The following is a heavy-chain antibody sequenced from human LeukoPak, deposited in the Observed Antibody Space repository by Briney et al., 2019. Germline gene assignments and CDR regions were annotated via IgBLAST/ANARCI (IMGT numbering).Heavy chain of an antibody. V-gene: IGHV4-59*01. CDR1: GGSISSYY. CDR3: AREVSSSSRPIQYYYYMDV. J-gene: IGHJ6*03. Sequence: PSETLSLTCTVSGGSISSYYWSWIRQPPGKGLEWIGYIYYSGSTNYNPSLKSRVTISVDTSKNQFSLKLSSVTAADTAVYYCAREVSSSSRPIQYYYYMDVWGKGTTVTVSS. D-gene: IGHD6-6*01. CDR2: IYYSGST.